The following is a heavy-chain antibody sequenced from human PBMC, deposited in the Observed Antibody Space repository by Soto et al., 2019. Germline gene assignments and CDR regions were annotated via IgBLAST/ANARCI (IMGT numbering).Heavy chain of an antibody. CDR2: LAPISGSP. Sequence: VQMVQSGAEVKEPGSSVKVSCTNSGDTFSHYVMSWVRQAPGQGLEWMGSLAPISGSPNYAERFEGRLTISADASTSTMYMELRSLKYDDTAVYYCASIGVGSRRWGQGTMVTVSS. CDR3: ASIGVGSRR. D-gene: IGHD1-26*01. J-gene: IGHJ3*01. V-gene: IGHV1-69*18. CDR1: GDTFSHYV.